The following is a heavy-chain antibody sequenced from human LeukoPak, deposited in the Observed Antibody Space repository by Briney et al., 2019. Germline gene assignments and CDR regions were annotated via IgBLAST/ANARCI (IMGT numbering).Heavy chain of an antibody. V-gene: IGHV1-69*13. D-gene: IGHD4-11*01. CDR3: ARVPTVTIYYYYYYMDV. CDR2: IIPIFGTA. J-gene: IGHJ6*03. Sequence: SVKVSCKASGGTFSSYAISWVRQTPGQGLEWMGGIIPIFGTANYARKFQGRVTITADESTSTAYMELSSLRSEDTAVYYCARVPTVTIYYYYYYMDVWGKGTTVTVSS. CDR1: GGTFSSYA.